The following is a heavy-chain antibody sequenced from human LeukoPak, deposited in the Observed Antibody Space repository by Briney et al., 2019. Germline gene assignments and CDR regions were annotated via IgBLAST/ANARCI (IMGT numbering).Heavy chain of an antibody. V-gene: IGHV4-31*03. J-gene: IGHJ5*02. CDR1: GGSISSGGYH. CDR2: IYYSGST. CDR3: ARDVVVAATGFRRWFDP. D-gene: IGHD2-15*01. Sequence: SQTLSLTCTVSGGSISSGGYHWSWIRQHPGKGLEWIGYIYYSGSTYYNPSLKSRVTISVDTSKNQFSLNLSSVTAADTAVYYCARDVVVAATGFRRWFDPWGQGTLVTVSS.